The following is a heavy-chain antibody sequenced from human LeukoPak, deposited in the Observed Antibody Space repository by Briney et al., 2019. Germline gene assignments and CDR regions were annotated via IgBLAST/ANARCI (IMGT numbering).Heavy chain of an antibody. J-gene: IGHJ5*02. D-gene: IGHD6-13*01. V-gene: IGHV1-69*05. CDR2: IIPIFGTA. CDR3: ASFLVTAAGNWFDP. CDR1: GGTFSSYA. Sequence: GASVKVSCKASGGTFSSYAISWVGQAPGQGLEWMGGIIPIFGTANYAQKLQGRVTITTDESTSTAYMELSSLRSEDTAVYYCASFLVTAAGNWFDPWGQGTLVTVSS.